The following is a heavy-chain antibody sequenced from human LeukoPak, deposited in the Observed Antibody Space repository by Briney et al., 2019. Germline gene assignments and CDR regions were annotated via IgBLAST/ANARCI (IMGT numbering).Heavy chain of an antibody. Sequence: MSSETLSLTCAVYGGSFSGYYWSWIRQPPGKGLEWIGEINHSGSTNYNPSLKSRVTISVDTSKNQFSLKLSSVTAADTAVYYCARGHSDIVVVPAAIGLEHYGMDVWGQGTTVTVSS. J-gene: IGHJ6*02. CDR2: INHSGST. D-gene: IGHD2-2*02. CDR1: GGSFSGYY. V-gene: IGHV4-34*01. CDR3: ARGHSDIVVVPAAIGLEHYGMDV.